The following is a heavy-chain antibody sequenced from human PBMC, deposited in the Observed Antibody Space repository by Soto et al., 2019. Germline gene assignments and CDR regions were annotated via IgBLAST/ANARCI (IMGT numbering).Heavy chain of an antibody. V-gene: IGHV3-7*01. CDR2: IKHDGSEI. D-gene: IGHD4-17*01. CDR1: GFTFSRYW. J-gene: IGHJ4*02. CDR3: ARDTDDFGDNY. Sequence: EVQLVESGGGLVQPGGSLRLSCVASGFTFSRYWMSWARQAPGKGLEWVANIKHDGSEIYSIDSVKGRFTISRDNAKDSLYLQMNSLRVEDTAVYYCARDTDDFGDNYWGQGTLVTVSS.